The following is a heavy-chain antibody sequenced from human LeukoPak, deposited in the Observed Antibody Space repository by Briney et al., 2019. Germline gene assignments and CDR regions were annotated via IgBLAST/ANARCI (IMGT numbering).Heavy chain of an antibody. CDR1: GFTFSSYW. Sequence: GGSLRLSCAASGFTFSSYWMSWVRQAPGKGLEWVANIKQDGSEKYYVDSVKGRFTISRDNAKNSLYLQMNSLRAEDTAVYYCARDFSPNYYDSSGYPDPFDYWGQGTLVTVSS. CDR3: ARDFSPNYYDSSGYPDPFDY. V-gene: IGHV3-7*01. J-gene: IGHJ4*02. CDR2: IKQDGSEK. D-gene: IGHD3-22*01.